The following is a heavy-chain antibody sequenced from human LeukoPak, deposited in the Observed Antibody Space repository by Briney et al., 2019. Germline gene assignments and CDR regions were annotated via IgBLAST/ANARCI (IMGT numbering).Heavy chain of an antibody. CDR3: AREATIFGVVTASERAFDY. V-gene: IGHV1-2*02. CDR2: INPNSGGT. J-gene: IGHJ4*02. Sequence: ASVKVSCKASGYTFTGYYMHWVRQAPGQGLERMGWINPNSGGTNYAQKFQGRVTMTRDTSISTAYMELSRLRSDDTAVYYCAREATIFGVVTASERAFDYWGQGTLVTVSS. CDR1: GYTFTGYY. D-gene: IGHD3-3*01.